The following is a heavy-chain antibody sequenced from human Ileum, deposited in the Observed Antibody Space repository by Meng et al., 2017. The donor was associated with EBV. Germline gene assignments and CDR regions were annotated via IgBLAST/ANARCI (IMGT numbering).Heavy chain of an antibody. V-gene: IGHV1-8*01. CDR1: GYTFTNYD. CDR2: MNPKTGTA. J-gene: IGHJ4*02. D-gene: IGHD5-24*01. Sequence: HVQLGKAGAEVKKPGASVKVSCKASGYTFTNYDISCVRQATGQGLEWMGWMNPKTGTAHYAQKFQGRVSMTRDTSITTAYMELSSLTSEDTAVYYCVRTLERGDYWGQGTLVTVSS. CDR3: VRTLERGDY.